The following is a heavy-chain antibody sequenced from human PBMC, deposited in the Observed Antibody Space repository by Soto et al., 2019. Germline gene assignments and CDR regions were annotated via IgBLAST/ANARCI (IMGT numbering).Heavy chain of an antibody. D-gene: IGHD1-26*01. CDR2: ISGSGTGT. J-gene: IGHJ6*02. CDR1: GFTFSSYA. Sequence: EVQLVESGGGLVQPGGSLRLSCEGYGFTFSSYALSWVRLRPGRGLEWVAWISGSGTGTNSADSVKGRFTITRDNSKTTVYLQMNSLPVEDTAVYYCAKERTGSNHYSGMDVWGQGTTVTVSS. V-gene: IGHV3-23*04. CDR3: AKERTGSNHYSGMDV.